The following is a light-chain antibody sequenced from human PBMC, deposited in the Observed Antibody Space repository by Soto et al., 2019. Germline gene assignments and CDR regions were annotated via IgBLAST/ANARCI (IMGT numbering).Light chain of an antibody. CDR2: GAS. Sequence: VLPQSPDTLSLSPGDRATLSCRASQSVRITFLAWYQQKPGQAPRLLIYGASNRAAGIPEMFSGSASGTEFNLTISRLEPDDSAVYYCQQYNDSPMNTFGQGTKLHIK. CDR3: QQYNDSPMNT. CDR1: QSVRITF. V-gene: IGKV3-20*01. J-gene: IGKJ2*01.